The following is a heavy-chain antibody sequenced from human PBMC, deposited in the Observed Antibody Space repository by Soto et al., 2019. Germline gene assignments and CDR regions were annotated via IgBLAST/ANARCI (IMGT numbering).Heavy chain of an antibody. CDR1: GFIFENHA. V-gene: IGHV3-9*01. D-gene: IGHD6-13*01. CDR2: IGWNSAKI. Sequence: GGSLRLSCAASGFIFENHAMHWVRQVPGKGLEWVAGIGWNSAKIGYADSVKGRFSISRDNAKSSLYLEMNGLRTEDTALYFCAKDSASSWSEYFRYWGRGTLVTVSS. J-gene: IGHJ1*01. CDR3: AKDSASSWSEYFRY.